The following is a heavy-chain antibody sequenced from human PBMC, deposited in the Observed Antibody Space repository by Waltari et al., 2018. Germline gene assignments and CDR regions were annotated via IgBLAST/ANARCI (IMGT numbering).Heavy chain of an antibody. CDR2: IYSGGST. CDR3: AKVDNVGLNNY. CDR1: GFTVGNNL. Sequence: EVQLVESGGDLIQPGGSLRLSCAASGFTVGNNLMGWVRQAPGKGLEWVSVIYSGGSTNYIDSVRDRFTISRDSSKNTLYLQMNSLRAEDTAVYYCAKVDNVGLNNYWGQGTLVTVSS. V-gene: IGHV3-53*01. J-gene: IGHJ4*02. D-gene: IGHD1-1*01.